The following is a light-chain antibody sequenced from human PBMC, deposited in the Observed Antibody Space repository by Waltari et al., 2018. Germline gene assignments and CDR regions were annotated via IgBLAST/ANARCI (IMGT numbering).Light chain of an antibody. CDR1: QSVSSY. V-gene: IGKV3-11*01. CDR2: DAY. CDR3: QQRFSWPT. J-gene: IGKJ1*01. Sequence: EIVLTQSPATLSLSPGERATLSCRASQSVSSYLAWYPQKPGQAPRLLIYDAYNRATGIPDRFSGSGSGTDFTLTISSLEPEDFAVYYCQQRFSWPTFGQGAKVEIK.